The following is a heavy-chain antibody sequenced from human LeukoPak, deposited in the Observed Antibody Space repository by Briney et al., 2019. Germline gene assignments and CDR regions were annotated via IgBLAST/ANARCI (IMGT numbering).Heavy chain of an antibody. Sequence: SETLSLTCAVYGGSFSGYYWSWIRQPPGKELEWIGEINHSGSTNYNPSLKSRVTISVDTSKNQFSLKLSSVTAADTAVYYCARGRFIRDFSYRLVGYYMDVWGKGTTVTVSS. CDR3: ARGRFIRDFSYRLVGYYMDV. V-gene: IGHV4-34*01. CDR2: INHSGST. CDR1: GGSFSGYY. D-gene: IGHD3-3*01. J-gene: IGHJ6*03.